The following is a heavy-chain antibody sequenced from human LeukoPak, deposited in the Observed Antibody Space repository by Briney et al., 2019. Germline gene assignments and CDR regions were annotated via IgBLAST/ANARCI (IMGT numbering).Heavy chain of an antibody. CDR3: ARVAAGNRNCFDP. CDR1: GFTLSSYG. J-gene: IGHJ5*02. CDR2: ISYDGTNK. Sequence: PGRSLRLSCVASGFTLSSYGMNWVRQAPGKGLEWVAFISYDGTNKYYADSVKGRFTISRDNSKNTLYLQMNSLGAEDTAVYYCARVAAGNRNCFDPWGQGTLVTVSS. D-gene: IGHD6-13*01. V-gene: IGHV3-30*03.